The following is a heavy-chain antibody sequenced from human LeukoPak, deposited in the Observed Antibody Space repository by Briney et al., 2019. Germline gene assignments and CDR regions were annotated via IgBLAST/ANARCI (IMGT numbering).Heavy chain of an antibody. CDR2: ISGSGGST. Sequence: GGSLRLSCAASGFTFSSYAMSWVRQAPGKGLEWVSAISGSGGSTYYADSVKGRFTISRDNSKNTLYLQMNSLRAEDTAVYYCAKVRRYYDSSGYTYWGQGTLVTVSS. V-gene: IGHV3-23*01. CDR3: AKVRRYYDSSGYTY. CDR1: GFTFSSYA. J-gene: IGHJ4*02. D-gene: IGHD3-22*01.